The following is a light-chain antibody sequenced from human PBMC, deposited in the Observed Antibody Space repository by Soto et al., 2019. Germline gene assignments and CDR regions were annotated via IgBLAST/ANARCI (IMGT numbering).Light chain of an antibody. CDR2: DVS. CDR3: QQYGISPT. J-gene: IGKJ1*01. V-gene: IGKV3-20*01. CDR1: HSVSSNY. Sequence: EIVLTQSPGTLSLSPGERATLSCRSSHSVSSNYLAWYQQKPGQAPRLLIYDVSSRATGIPDRFSGSGSGTAFSVTISRLELVDFAVYYCQQYGISPTFGQGTKVEIK.